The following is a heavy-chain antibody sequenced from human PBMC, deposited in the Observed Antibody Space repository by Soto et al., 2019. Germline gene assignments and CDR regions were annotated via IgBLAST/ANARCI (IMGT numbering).Heavy chain of an antibody. J-gene: IGHJ4*02. Sequence: GPGPITASETLSLTCSVSGGYVHSYYWSWVRQSPGGGLEWIAYIYYTGATKYNPPLKSRATISLDTSKNEVYLKMTSVTAADTAVYYCARARVRGVSPDYDFWGQGTQVTVCS. CDR2: IYYTGAT. V-gene: IGHV4-59*02. CDR1: GGYVHSYY. CDR3: ARARVRGVSPDYDF. D-gene: IGHD3-16*01.